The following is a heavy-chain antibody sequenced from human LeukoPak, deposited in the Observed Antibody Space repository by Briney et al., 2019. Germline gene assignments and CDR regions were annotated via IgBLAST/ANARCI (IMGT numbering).Heavy chain of an antibody. CDR3: ARALRRAPYQLLYFDY. CDR2: IYYSGST. CDR1: GGSISSSSYY. J-gene: IGHJ4*02. D-gene: IGHD2-2*02. Sequence: PSETLSLTCTVSGGSISSSSYYWSWIRQPPGKGLEWIGYIYYSGSTNYNPSLKSRVTISVDTSKNQFSLKLSSVTAADTAVYYCARALRRAPYQLLYFDYWGQGTLVTVSS. V-gene: IGHV4-61*01.